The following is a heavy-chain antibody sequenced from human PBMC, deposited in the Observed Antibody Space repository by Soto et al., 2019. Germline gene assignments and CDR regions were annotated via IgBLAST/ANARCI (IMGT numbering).Heavy chain of an antibody. J-gene: IGHJ4*02. CDR3: AKGPRGGSGSYPGY. Sequence: QVQLVESGGGVVQPGRSLRLSCAASGFTFSSYGMHWVRKAPGKGLEWVAVISYDGSNKYYADSVKGRFTISRDNSKNTLYLQMNSLRAEDTAVYYCAKGPRGGSGSYPGYWGQGTLVTVSS. CDR1: GFTFSSYG. D-gene: IGHD3-10*01. V-gene: IGHV3-30*18. CDR2: ISYDGSNK.